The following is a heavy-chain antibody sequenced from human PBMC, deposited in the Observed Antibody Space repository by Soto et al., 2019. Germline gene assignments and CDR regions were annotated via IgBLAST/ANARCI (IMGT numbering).Heavy chain of an antibody. Sequence: ASVKVSCKASGYTFTSFGVSWLRQAPGQGPEWMGWISGYNGKTKYTQKVQGRVTLTTDTSTVTAYMELRSLRSDDAAVYFCARDKMIGDFGLGSFDYWGQGTVVTVSS. CDR1: GYTFTSFG. CDR3: ARDKMIGDFGLGSFDY. CDR2: ISGYNGKT. V-gene: IGHV1-18*04. D-gene: IGHD3-10*01. J-gene: IGHJ4*02.